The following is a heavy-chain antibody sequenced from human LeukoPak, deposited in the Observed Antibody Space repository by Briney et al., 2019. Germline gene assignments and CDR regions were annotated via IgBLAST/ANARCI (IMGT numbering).Heavy chain of an antibody. Sequence: GGSLRLSCAASGFIFSSYEMNWVRQAPGKGLEWVSCISSSGSTIYYADSVKGRFTISRDYAKNSPYLQMNSVRAEDTAVYYCARDSGSVGELRPSTFDYWGQGTLVTVSS. V-gene: IGHV3-48*03. D-gene: IGHD1-26*01. J-gene: IGHJ4*02. CDR3: ARDSGSVGELRPSTFDY. CDR1: GFIFSSYE. CDR2: ISSSGSTI.